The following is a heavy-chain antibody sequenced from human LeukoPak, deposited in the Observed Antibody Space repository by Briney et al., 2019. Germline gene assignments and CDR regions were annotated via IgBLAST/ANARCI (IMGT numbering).Heavy chain of an antibody. CDR3: AREGRDYYGSGSYELFDY. J-gene: IGHJ4*02. D-gene: IGHD3-10*01. Sequence: ASVKVSCKVSGYTFTGYYMHWVRQAPGQGLEWMGWINPNSGGTNYAQKFQGRVTMTRDTSISTAYMELSRLRSDDTAVYYCAREGRDYYGSGSYELFDYWGQGTLVTVSS. CDR2: INPNSGGT. CDR1: GYTFTGYY. V-gene: IGHV1-2*02.